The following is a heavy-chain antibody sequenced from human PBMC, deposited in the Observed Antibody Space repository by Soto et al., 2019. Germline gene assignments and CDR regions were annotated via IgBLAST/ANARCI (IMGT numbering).Heavy chain of an antibody. CDR2: IYDSGSS. CDR3: AREKGYISGPKNFDS. V-gene: IGHV4-30-4*01. Sequence: SETLSLTCTVSGGSVSSGDYFWSCIRQPPGRGLEWIGYIYDSGSSYYNPSLKSRVTMSVDTSKNQFSLKLRSVTAADTAMYYCAREKGYISGPKNFDSWGQGTLVTVSS. D-gene: IGHD5-12*01. CDR1: GGSVSSGDYF. J-gene: IGHJ4*02.